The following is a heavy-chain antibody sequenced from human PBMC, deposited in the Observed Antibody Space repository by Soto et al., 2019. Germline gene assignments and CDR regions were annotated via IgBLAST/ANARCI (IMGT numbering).Heavy chain of an antibody. CDR1: GFTVSSNY. CDR2: IYSGGST. J-gene: IGHJ6*02. CDR3: ARELEGRYYYGMDV. Sequence: GGSLRLSCAASGFTVSSNYMSWVRQAPGKGLEWVSVIYSGGSTYYADSVKGRFTISRNNSKNTLYLQMNSLRAEDTAVYYCARELEGRYYYGMDVWGQGTTVTVSS. V-gene: IGHV3-53*01. D-gene: IGHD1-26*01.